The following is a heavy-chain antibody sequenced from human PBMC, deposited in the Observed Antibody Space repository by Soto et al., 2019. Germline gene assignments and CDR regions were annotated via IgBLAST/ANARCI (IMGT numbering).Heavy chain of an antibody. D-gene: IGHD3-10*01. CDR1: GFTFSSYA. J-gene: IGHJ4*02. V-gene: IGHV3-23*01. CDR3: VKNDYGSGSPLDH. CDR2: ISGSGGST. Sequence: EVQLLESGGGLVQPGGSLRLSCAASGFTFSSYAMTWVRQAPGKGLEWVSAISGSGGSTYYADSVKGRFTVSRDNSKNTVYLQMNSLRAEDTAIYYCVKNDYGSGSPLDHWGQETLVTVSS.